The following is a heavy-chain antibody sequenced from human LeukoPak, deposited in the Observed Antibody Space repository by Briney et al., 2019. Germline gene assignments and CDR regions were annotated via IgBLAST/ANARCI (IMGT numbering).Heavy chain of an antibody. CDR2: VSGSGGST. CDR1: GFTFSSYA. J-gene: IGHJ4*02. CDR3: AKNEVVTIDY. Sequence: GGSLRLSCAASGFTFSSYAMSWVRQAPGKGLEWVSAVSGSGGSTYYADSVKGRFTISRDNSKNTLYLQTNSLRAEDTAVYYCAKNEVVTIDYWGQGTLVTVSS. D-gene: IGHD3-22*01. V-gene: IGHV3-23*01.